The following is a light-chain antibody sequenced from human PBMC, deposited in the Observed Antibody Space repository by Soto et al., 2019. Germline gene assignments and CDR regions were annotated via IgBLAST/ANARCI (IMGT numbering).Light chain of an antibody. CDR2: RTS. Sequence: EIVLTQSPGTLSLSPGEIATLSCSASQSVSSSYLAWYQQKPGQAPRLLMFRTSSRATGFPARFSGSGSGTDFTLTISSLEPEDFAVYYCQQRSNWPITFGQGTRLEIK. J-gene: IGKJ5*01. CDR1: QSVSSSY. CDR3: QQRSNWPIT. V-gene: IGKV3D-20*02.